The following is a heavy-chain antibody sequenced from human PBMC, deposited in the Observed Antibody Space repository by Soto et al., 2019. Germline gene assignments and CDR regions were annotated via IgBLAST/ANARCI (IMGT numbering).Heavy chain of an antibody. CDR3: AKLASGHYCTNGVCLLYYCDY. J-gene: IGHJ4*02. CDR1: GFTFNNYA. CDR2: ISGSGGST. Sequence: EVQLLESGGGLVQPGGSLRLSCAASGFTFNNYAMSWVRQAPGKGLVWVSAISGSGGSTHYADSVKGRFTISRDNSKNTLCLQMNSLRAEDTAVYYCAKLASGHYCTNGVCLLYYCDYWGQGAQVTVSS. D-gene: IGHD2-8*01. V-gene: IGHV3-23*01.